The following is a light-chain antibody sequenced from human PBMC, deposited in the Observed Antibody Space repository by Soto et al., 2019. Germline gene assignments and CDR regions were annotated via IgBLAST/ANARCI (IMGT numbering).Light chain of an antibody. CDR3: QQFGTSPLYT. J-gene: IGKJ2*01. V-gene: IGKV3-20*01. CDR2: GAS. CDR1: QTFGSTY. Sequence: ENVLTQSQGTLSLSPGERVTLSSRASQTFGSTYLAWYQQRPGQSPRLLIYGASRRASGIPDRFRGSGSGTDFTLTVSRLEPEDFAVYYCQQFGTSPLYTFGQGTKVDIK.